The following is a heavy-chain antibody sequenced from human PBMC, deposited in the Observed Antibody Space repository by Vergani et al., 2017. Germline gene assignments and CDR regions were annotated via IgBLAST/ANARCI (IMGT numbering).Heavy chain of an antibody. CDR1: GYTFTSYY. Sequence: QVQLVQSGAEVKKPGASVKVSCKASGYTFTSYYMHWVRQAPGQGLEWMGWISAYNGNTNYAQKLQGRVTMTTDTSTSTAYMELRSLRADDTAVYYCARVCSSTSCYWDNWFDPWGQGTLVTVSS. CDR3: ARVCSSTSCYWDNWFDP. J-gene: IGHJ5*02. CDR2: ISAYNGNT. D-gene: IGHD2-2*01. V-gene: IGHV1-18*04.